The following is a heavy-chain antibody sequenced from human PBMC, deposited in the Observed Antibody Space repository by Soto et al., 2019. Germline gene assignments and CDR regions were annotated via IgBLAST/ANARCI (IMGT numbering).Heavy chain of an antibody. CDR2: IYHSGST. V-gene: IGHV4-4*02. Sequence: QVQLQESGPGLVKPSGTLSLTCAVSGASISSSNWWSWVRQPPGKGLEWIGEIYHSGSTNYNPSRKRRVTLSEEKSRNQLPLKLCSVAAADTAVYYCARSWGEGRVDYWGHGTLVTVSS. CDR1: GASISSSNW. CDR3: ARSWGEGRVDY. J-gene: IGHJ4*01. D-gene: IGHD3-10*01.